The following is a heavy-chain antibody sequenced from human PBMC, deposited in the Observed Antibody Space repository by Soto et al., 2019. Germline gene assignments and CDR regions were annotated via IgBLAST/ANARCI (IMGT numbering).Heavy chain of an antibody. CDR1: GFSFDTYA. J-gene: IGHJ4*02. V-gene: IGHV3-23*01. D-gene: IGHD5-12*01. CDR2: ISGSGGNT. CDR3: AKLGMTTINRDY. Sequence: EAQLLESGGGLVQPGGSLRVSCAASGFSFDTYAMSWVRQYPGKGLEWVSTISGSGGNTYYADSVKGRFTISRDNSKNILYLQMTSLRAEDTALYYCAKLGMTTINRDYWGQGTQVTVSS.